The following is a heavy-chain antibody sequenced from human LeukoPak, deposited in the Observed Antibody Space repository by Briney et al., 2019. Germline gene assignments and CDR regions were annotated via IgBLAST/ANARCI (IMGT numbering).Heavy chain of an antibody. V-gene: IGHV3-53*01. CDR3: ARDLREHGVFDI. J-gene: IGHJ3*02. D-gene: IGHD1-26*01. Sequence: GGSLRLSCAASGFTVSSNYMSWVRQAPGKGLEWVAEIYSDGSTYYAASVRGRFSISRDNSKNTVYLQMNSLRAEDTAVYFCARDLREHGVFDIWGQGTMVTVSS. CDR1: GFTVSSNY. CDR2: IYSDGST.